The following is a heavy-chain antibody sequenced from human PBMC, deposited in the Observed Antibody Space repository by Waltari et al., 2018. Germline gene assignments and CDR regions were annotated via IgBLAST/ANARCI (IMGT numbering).Heavy chain of an antibody. D-gene: IGHD4-4*01. Sequence: EVQLVQSGAEVKKPGATVTISGKASGYTVTDYYIQWVQQAPGKGLEWMGRVDPADSETIYAEKFQGRVTITADTSTDTAYMELSSLRSEDTAVYYCATVLTTVPTYWFDPWGQGTLVTVSS. CDR1: GYTVTDYY. J-gene: IGHJ5*02. V-gene: IGHV1-69-2*01. CDR2: VDPADSET. CDR3: ATVLTTVPTYWFDP.